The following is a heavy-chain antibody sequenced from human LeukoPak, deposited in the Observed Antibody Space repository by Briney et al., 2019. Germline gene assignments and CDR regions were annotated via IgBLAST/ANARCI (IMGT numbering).Heavy chain of an antibody. CDR3: AKTAAAGFFDY. Sequence: GGSLRLSCAASGFTFSNAWMNWVRQAPGKGLEWVSAISGSGGSTYYADSVKGRFTISRDNSKNTLYLQMNSLRAEDTAVYYCAKTAAAGFFDYWGQGTLVTVSS. D-gene: IGHD6-13*01. V-gene: IGHV3-23*01. J-gene: IGHJ4*02. CDR1: GFTFSNAW. CDR2: ISGSGGST.